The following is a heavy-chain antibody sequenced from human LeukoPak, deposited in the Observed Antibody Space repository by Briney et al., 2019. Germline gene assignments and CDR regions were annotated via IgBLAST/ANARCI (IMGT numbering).Heavy chain of an antibody. CDR3: ARGGTDGWYYFDY. CDR1: GGSISSGSYY. J-gene: IGHJ4*02. CDR2: IYTSGST. D-gene: IGHD6-19*01. Sequence: KASETLSLTCTVSGGSISSGSYYWIWIRQPAGKGLEWIGRIYTSGSTNYNPSLKSRVTISVVTSKNQFSLKLNSVTAADTAVYYCARGGTDGWYYFDYWGQGTLVTVSS. V-gene: IGHV4-61*02.